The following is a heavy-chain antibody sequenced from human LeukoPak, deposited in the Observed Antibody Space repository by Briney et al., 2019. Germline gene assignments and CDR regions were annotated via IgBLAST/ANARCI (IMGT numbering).Heavy chain of an antibody. CDR3: ARGRIGPDY. CDR1: GFTFSSYA. CDR2: ISGSGGST. J-gene: IGHJ4*02. D-gene: IGHD3/OR15-3a*01. V-gene: IGHV3-23*01. Sequence: GGSLRLSCAASGFTFSSYAMSWVRQAPGKGLEWVSGISGSGGSTYCAGSVKGRFTISRDNSKNTLYLQMNSLRAEDTAVYYCARGRIGPDYWGQGTLVTVSS.